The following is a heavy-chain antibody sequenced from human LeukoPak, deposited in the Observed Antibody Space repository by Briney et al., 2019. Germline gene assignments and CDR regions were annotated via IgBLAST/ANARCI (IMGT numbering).Heavy chain of an antibody. CDR3: AKGGIFGWFDP. V-gene: IGHV3-23*01. CDR1: GFTSSNYA. CDR2: ISGSVSLT. D-gene: IGHD3-3*02. Sequence: GSLRLSCAASGFTSSNYATSWVRQPPGGGLGWVSSISGSVSLTYYADSVKGRFTISSDNSKNTVYLQMNSLRVDDTAVYYCAKGGIFGWFDPWGQGALVTVSS. J-gene: IGHJ5*02.